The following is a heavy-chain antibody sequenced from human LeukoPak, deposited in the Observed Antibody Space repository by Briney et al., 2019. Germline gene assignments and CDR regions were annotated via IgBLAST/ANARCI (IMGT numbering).Heavy chain of an antibody. CDR2: ISSSGSTI. Sequence: GGSLRLSCAASGFTSSSYEMNWVRQAPGKGLEWVSYISSSGSTIYYADSVKGRFTISRDNAKNSLYLQMNSLRAEDTAVYYCAREWITMIVVVLTRSWADAFDIWGQGTMVTVSS. V-gene: IGHV3-48*03. CDR1: GFTSSSYE. J-gene: IGHJ3*02. D-gene: IGHD3-22*01. CDR3: AREWITMIVVVLTRSWADAFDI.